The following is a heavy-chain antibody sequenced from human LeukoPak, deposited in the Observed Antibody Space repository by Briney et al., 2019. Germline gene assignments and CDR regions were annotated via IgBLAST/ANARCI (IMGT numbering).Heavy chain of an antibody. J-gene: IGHJ5*02. CDR2: IYYSGST. CDR1: GGSTSSGDYC. CDR3: ARGCYEVVVAATRLPDWFDP. Sequence: PSETLSLTCTVSGGSTSSGDYCWGWIRQPPGKGLEWIGYIYYSGSTYYNPSLKSRVTISVDTSKNQFSLKLSSVTAADTAVYYCARGCYEVVVAATRLPDWFDPWGQGTLVTVSS. D-gene: IGHD2-15*01. V-gene: IGHV4-30-4*08.